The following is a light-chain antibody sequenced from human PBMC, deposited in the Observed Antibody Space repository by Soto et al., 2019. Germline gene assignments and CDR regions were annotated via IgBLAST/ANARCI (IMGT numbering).Light chain of an antibody. V-gene: IGKV1-5*01. CDR3: QQYENYWT. CDR2: DAS. CDR1: QPIISW. Sequence: IQIAPFPPTLSASLGDRVTLTFRASQPIISWLAWYHQKPGKAPKLLIYDASNLESGVPSRFSGSGSGTEFTLTISSLQPEDFGIYYCQQYENYWTFGQGTKVDIK. J-gene: IGKJ1*01.